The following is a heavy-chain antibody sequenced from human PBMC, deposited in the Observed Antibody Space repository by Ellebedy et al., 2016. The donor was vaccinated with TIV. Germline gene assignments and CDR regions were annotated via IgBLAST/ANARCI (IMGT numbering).Heavy chain of an antibody. Sequence: GESLKTSCKGSGYSFTSYWLGWVRQMPGNGLAWMGVTYPGDSDTRYSPSFQGQVTISADKSISTAYLQWSSLKASDTAMYYCARFGWGDYGGNFIWYWGQGTLVTVSS. J-gene: IGHJ4*02. V-gene: IGHV5-51*01. CDR2: TYPGDSDT. D-gene: IGHD4-23*01. CDR1: GYSFTSYW. CDR3: ARFGWGDYGGNFIWY.